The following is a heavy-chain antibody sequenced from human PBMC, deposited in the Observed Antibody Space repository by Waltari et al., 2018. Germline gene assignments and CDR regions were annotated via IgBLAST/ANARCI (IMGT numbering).Heavy chain of an antibody. CDR3: ARGLRVEVLRYFDWSYFDY. CDR2: INHSGSP. CDR1: GGSFRGYY. Sequence: QVQLQQGGAGLLKPSETLSRTCAVYGGSFRGYYWSWIRQPPGKVLEWIGEINHSGSPNYNPSLKSRVTISVDTSKNQFSLKLSSVTAADTAVYYCARGLRVEVLRYFDWSYFDYWGQGTLVTVSS. J-gene: IGHJ4*02. V-gene: IGHV4-34*01. D-gene: IGHD3-9*01.